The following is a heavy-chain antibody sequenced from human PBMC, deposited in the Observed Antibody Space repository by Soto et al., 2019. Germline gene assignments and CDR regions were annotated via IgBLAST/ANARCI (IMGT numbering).Heavy chain of an antibody. D-gene: IGHD6-13*01. V-gene: IGHV4-61*03. CDR1: GDSVSIGSYY. J-gene: IGHJ5*02. CDR3: AREVMAAAGEGNWFDP. CDR2: SFYSGNT. Sequence: QVQLQESGPGLVKPSETLSLTCTVSGDSVSIGSYYWSWIRQPPGKGLEWIGYSFYSGNTHYNPSLKSRVTISVDTSNNHFSLKLTSVTAADTAVYYCAREVMAAAGEGNWFDPWGQGTLVSVSS.